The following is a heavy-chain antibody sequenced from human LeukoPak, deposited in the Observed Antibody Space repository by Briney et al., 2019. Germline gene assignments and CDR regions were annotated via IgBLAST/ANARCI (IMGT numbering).Heavy chain of an antibody. J-gene: IGHJ4*02. Sequence: ASVKVSCKASGYTFTSYFMHWVRQAPGQGLEWMGVVNPSSGSTTYSQKFQGRVTMTRDTSTSTVYMDLSSLRSEDTAVYYCARAIGAVGNYWGQGILVTVSS. V-gene: IGHV1-46*01. CDR1: GYTFTSYF. CDR3: ARAIGAVGNY. D-gene: IGHD6-13*01. CDR2: VNPSSGST.